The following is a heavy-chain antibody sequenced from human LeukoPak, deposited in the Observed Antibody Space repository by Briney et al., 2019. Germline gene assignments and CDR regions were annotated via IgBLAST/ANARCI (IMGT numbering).Heavy chain of an antibody. CDR3: ARVYEGGYEFDY. Sequence: PGGSLRLSCAASGFTFSSYGMSWVRQAPGKGLEWVSAISGSGGSTYYADSVKGRFTISRDNSKNTLYLQMNSLRAEDTAVYYCARVYEGGYEFDYWGQGTLVTVSS. D-gene: IGHD5-12*01. J-gene: IGHJ4*02. CDR1: GFTFSSYG. CDR2: ISGSGGST. V-gene: IGHV3-23*01.